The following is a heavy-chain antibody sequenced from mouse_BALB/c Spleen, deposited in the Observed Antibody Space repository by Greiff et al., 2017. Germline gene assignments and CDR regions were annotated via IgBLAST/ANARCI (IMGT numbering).Heavy chain of an antibody. J-gene: IGHJ3*01. Sequence: QVQLQQSGAELVRPGVSVKISCKGSGYTFTDYAMHWVKQSHAKSLEWIGVISTYYGDASYNQKFKGKATMTVDKSSSTAYMQLSSPTSEDSAVYYCARCYGSSSAWFAYWGQGTLVTVSA. CDR3: ARCYGSSSAWFAY. CDR1: GYTFTDYA. D-gene: IGHD1-1*01. V-gene: IGHV1S137*01. CDR2: ISTYYGDA.